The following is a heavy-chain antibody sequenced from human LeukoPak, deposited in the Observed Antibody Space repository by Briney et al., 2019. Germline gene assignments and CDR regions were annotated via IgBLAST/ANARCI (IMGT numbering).Heavy chain of an antibody. CDR1: GYTFTSYY. D-gene: IGHD2-15*01. V-gene: IGHV1-46*01. CDR3: AREAVEYCSGGSCSNWFDP. Sequence: GASVKVSCKASGYTFTSYYMHWVRQAPGQGLEWMGIINPSGGSTSYAQMFQGRVTMTRDTSTSTVYMELSSLRSEDTAVYYCAREAVEYCSGGSCSNWFDPWGQGTLVTVSS. J-gene: IGHJ5*02. CDR2: INPSGGST.